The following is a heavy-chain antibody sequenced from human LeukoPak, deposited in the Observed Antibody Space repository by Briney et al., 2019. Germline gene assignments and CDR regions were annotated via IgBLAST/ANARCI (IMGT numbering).Heavy chain of an antibody. D-gene: IGHD3-22*01. J-gene: IGHJ4*02. CDR2: MDPNSGNT. CDR1: GYTFTSYD. Sequence: ASVKVSCKASGYTFTSYDINWVRQATGQGLEWMGWMDPNSGNTGYAQKVQGRVTMTRNTYISTAYMELSSLRSEDTAVYYCARSSGLGRFRRHDSSGYYLYYFDYWGQGTLVTVSS. V-gene: IGHV1-8*01. CDR3: ARSSGLGRFRRHDSSGYYLYYFDY.